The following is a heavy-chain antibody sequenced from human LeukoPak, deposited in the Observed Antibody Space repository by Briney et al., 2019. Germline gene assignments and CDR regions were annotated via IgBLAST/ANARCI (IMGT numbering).Heavy chain of an antibody. CDR3: ARTAIVVVPAAELYYSYYMDV. Sequence: SETLSLTCTVSGYSISSGYYWGWIRQPPGKGLEWIGSIYHSGSTYYNPSLKSRVTISVDTSKNQFSLKLSSVTAADTAVYYCARTAIVVVPAAELYYSYYMDVWGKGTTVTVSS. V-gene: IGHV4-38-2*02. CDR1: GYSISSGYY. J-gene: IGHJ6*03. D-gene: IGHD2-2*01. CDR2: IYHSGST.